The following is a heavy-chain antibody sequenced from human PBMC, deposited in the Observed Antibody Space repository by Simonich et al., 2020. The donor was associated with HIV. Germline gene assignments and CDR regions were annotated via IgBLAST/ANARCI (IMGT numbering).Heavy chain of an antibody. CDR2: IKEDGSEE. CDR3: ARYGGNSGDYFDY. J-gene: IGHJ4*02. CDR1: GFTFSSNW. Sequence: GESGGGLVQPGGSLRLSCAASGFTFSSNWMSWVRQAPGKGLEWVANIKEDGSEEYYVDSVKGRFTISRDNAKNSLYLQMNSLRAEDTAVYYCARYGGNSGDYFDYWGQGILVTVSS. V-gene: IGHV3-7*01. D-gene: IGHD2-21*02.